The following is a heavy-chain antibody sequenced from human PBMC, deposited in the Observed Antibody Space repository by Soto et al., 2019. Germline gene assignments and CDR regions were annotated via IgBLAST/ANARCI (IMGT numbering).Heavy chain of an antibody. Sequence: VASVKVSCKAPGGTFSTYAISWVRQAPGQGLEWMGGIIPMFGTANYAQRFQDRVTITADESTNTVYMELSSLRSEDTAVYYCAKDQGSSWYEIDYWGQGTLVTVSS. J-gene: IGHJ4*02. CDR3: AKDQGSSWYEIDY. CDR2: IIPMFGTA. D-gene: IGHD6-13*01. CDR1: GGTFSTYA. V-gene: IGHV1-69*13.